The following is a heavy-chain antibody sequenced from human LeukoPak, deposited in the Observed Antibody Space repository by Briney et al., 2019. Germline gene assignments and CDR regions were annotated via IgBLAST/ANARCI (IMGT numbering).Heavy chain of an antibody. CDR1: GFTFSSHW. Sequence: GGSLRLSCVVSGFTFSSHWVSWVRQAPGKGLEWVANIKEDGSEKYYVDSVKGRFTISRDNAKNSLYLQTNSLRAEDTAVYYCARTTDYWGQGTLVTVSS. D-gene: IGHD4-11*01. CDR3: ARTTDY. CDR2: IKEDGSEK. J-gene: IGHJ4*02. V-gene: IGHV3-7*01.